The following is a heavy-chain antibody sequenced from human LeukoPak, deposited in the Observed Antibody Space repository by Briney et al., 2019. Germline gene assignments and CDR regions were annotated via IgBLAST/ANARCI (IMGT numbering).Heavy chain of an antibody. CDR2: IYTSGST. D-gene: IGHD6-13*01. CDR1: GGSISSYY. CDR3: ARTQLSKLRAAALTAPPALEEYYFDY. J-gene: IGHJ4*02. V-gene: IGHV4-4*07. Sequence: PSETLSLTCTVSGGSISSYYWSWIRQPAGKGLEWIGRIYTSGSTNYNPSLKSRVTMSVDTSKNQFSLKLSSVTAADTAVYYCARTQLSKLRAAALTAPPALEEYYFDYWGQGTLVTVSS.